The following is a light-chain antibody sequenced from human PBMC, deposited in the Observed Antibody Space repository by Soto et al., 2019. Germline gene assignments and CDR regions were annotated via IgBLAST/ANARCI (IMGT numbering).Light chain of an antibody. V-gene: IGLV2-8*01. CDR2: DVN. Sequence: QSVLTQPPSASGSPGQSVTISCTGTSSDVGAYIFVSWYQQHPGKAPKLMVYDVNRRPPGVPDRFFGSKSGSSASLAISGLQSEDEADYYCAAWDDSLSGRVFGGGTKLTVL. CDR3: AAWDDSLSGRV. CDR1: SSDVGAYIF. J-gene: IGLJ3*02.